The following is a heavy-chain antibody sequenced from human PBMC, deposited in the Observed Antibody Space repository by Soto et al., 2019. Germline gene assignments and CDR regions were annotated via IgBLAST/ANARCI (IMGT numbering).Heavy chain of an antibody. V-gene: IGHV3-7*05. CDR2: INPEGSET. J-gene: IGHJ4*02. CDR3: STVTTSSVFDY. Sequence: EVQLVESGGGLVQPGGSLRLSCAVSGFSLSSYWMTWVRQAPGKGLEWVANINPEGSETHYVDSVKGRFTISRDNAKNSLHLQMNSLRADDTAVYYCSTVTTSSVFDYWGQGTLVTVSS. CDR1: GFSLSSYW. D-gene: IGHD4-17*01.